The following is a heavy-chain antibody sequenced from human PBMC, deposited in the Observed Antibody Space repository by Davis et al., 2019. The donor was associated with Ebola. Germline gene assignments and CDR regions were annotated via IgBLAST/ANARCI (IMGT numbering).Heavy chain of an antibody. Sequence: ESLKISCKGSGYSFTSYWIGWVRQMPGKGLEWMGIIYPGDSDTRYSPSFQGQVTISADKSISTAYLQWSSLKASDTAMYYCARSTYYYDSSGYLFGYWGQGTLVTVSS. CDR1: GYSFTSYW. J-gene: IGHJ4*02. V-gene: IGHV5-51*01. CDR3: ARSTYYYDSSGYLFGY. D-gene: IGHD3-22*01. CDR2: IYPGDSDT.